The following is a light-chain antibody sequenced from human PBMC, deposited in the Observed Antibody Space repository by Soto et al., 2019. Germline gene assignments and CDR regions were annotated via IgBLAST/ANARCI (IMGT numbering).Light chain of an antibody. CDR1: SSDVGGYNY. CDR2: EVS. J-gene: IGLJ3*02. CDR3: SSYTSSSTRV. V-gene: IGLV2-14*01. Sequence: QSALTQPASVSGYPGQSITISCTGTSSDVGGYNYVSWYQQHPGKAPKHMIYEVSNRPSGVSNRFSGSKSGNTASLTISGLQAEDEAYYYCSSYTSSSTRVFGGGTKVTVL.